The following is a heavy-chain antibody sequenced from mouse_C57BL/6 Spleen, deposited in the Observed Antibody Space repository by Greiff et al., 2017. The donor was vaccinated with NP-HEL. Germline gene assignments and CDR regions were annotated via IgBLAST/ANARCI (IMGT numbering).Heavy chain of an antibody. CDR1: GYTFTSYW. CDR3: ARNHGYDGAWFAD. D-gene: IGHD2-2*01. V-gene: IGHV1-55*01. CDR2: IYPGSGST. Sequence: QVQLQQPGAELVKPGASVKMSCKASGYTFTSYWITWVKQRPGQGLEWIGDIYPGSGSTNYNEKFKSKATLTVDTSSSTAYMQLSSLTSEDSAVYYCARNHGYDGAWFADWGQGTLVTVSA. J-gene: IGHJ3*01.